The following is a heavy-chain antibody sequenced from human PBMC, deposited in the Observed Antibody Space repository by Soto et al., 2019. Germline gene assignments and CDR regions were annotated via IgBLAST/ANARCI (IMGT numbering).Heavy chain of an antibody. J-gene: IGHJ5*02. CDR2: IYYSGST. CDR3: ARRRITIFGVVILHNWFDP. D-gene: IGHD3-3*01. CDR1: GGSISSSSYY. V-gene: IGHV4-39*01. Sequence: SETLSPTCTVSGGSISSSSYYWGWIRQPPGKGLEWIGSIYYSGSTYYNPSLKSRVTISVDTSKNQFSLKLSSVTAADTAVYYCARRRITIFGVVILHNWFDPWGQGTLVTVSS.